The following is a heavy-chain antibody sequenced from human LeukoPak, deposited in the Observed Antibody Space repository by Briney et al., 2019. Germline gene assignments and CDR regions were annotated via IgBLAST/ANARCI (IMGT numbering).Heavy chain of an antibody. V-gene: IGHV4-34*01. J-gene: IGHJ3*02. Sequence: SETLSLTCAVYGGSFSGYYWSWIRQPPGKGLEWIGEINHSGSTNYNPSLKSRVTISVDTSKNQFSLKLSSVTAADTAVYYCARDSSGVDTAIDIWGQGTMVTVSS. D-gene: IGHD5-18*01. CDR2: INHSGST. CDR1: GGSFSGYY. CDR3: ARDSSGVDTAIDI.